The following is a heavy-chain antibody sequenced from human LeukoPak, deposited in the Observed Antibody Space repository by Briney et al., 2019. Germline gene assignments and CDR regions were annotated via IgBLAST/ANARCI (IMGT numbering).Heavy chain of an antibody. CDR3: ARARQPYSYGYPHLLGY. CDR1: GYTFTNYY. Sequence: GASVKVSCKASGYTFTNYYIHWVRQAPGQGLEWMGIINPTGGSTSYAQKFQGRVTMTRDTSTSTVYMELSSLRSEDTAVYYCARARQPYSYGYPHLLGYWGQGTLVTVSS. CDR2: INPTGGST. D-gene: IGHD5-18*01. J-gene: IGHJ4*02. V-gene: IGHV1-46*01.